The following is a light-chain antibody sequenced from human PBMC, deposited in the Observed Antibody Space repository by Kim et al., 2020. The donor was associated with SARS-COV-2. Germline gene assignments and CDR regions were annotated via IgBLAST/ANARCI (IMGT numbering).Light chain of an antibody. CDR3: MSRDSSSNHHVV. V-gene: IGLV3-19*01. Sequence: SSELTQDPAVSVALGQRVRITCQGDSLRNFYASWYQQRPGQAPVLVIYGKNDRPSGIPDRFPGSTSGNTASLTITGAQAEDEADYYCMSRDSSSNHHVVF. J-gene: IGLJ2*01. CDR1: SLRNFY. CDR2: GKN.